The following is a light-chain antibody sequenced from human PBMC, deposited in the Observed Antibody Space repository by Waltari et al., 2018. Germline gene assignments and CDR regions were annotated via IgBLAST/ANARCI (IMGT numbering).Light chain of an antibody. V-gene: IGKV1-39*01. Sequence: DIQMTQYPSSLSASVGDRVTITCRASQRISSDLNWYQQKPGKAPKLLISAASSLQSGVPSRFSGSGSGTDFTLTISSLQPEDFATYYCQQSYSTPTFGQGTKVEIK. CDR3: QQSYSTPT. CDR2: AAS. J-gene: IGKJ1*01. CDR1: QRISSD.